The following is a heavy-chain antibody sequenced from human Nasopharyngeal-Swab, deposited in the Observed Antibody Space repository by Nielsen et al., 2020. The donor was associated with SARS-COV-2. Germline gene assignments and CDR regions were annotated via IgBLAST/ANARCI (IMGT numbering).Heavy chain of an antibody. J-gene: IGHJ4*02. CDR3: ARLYNYASSYFDY. CDR2: IYSGGST. CDR1: GFTFSDYY. V-gene: IGHV3-53*01. Sequence: GGSLRLSCAASGFTFSDYYMSWIRQAPGKGLEWVSIIYSGGSTFYADSVRGRFTISRDNSKNTLFLQMNSLRAEDTAVYYCARLYNYASSYFDYWGQGTLVTVSS. D-gene: IGHD5-18*01.